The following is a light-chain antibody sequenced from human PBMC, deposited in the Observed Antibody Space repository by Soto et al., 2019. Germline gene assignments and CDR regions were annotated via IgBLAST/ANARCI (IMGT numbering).Light chain of an antibody. CDR2: DVS. CDR3: NSFTTTNTYV. Sequence: CARAEPASVAEFRGHCITISCTGASSDVGGFDHVSWYQQHPGKVPRLLIYDVSSRPSGVSDRFSGSKSGNTASLTISGLQAEDEADYYCNSFTTTNTYVFGTGTKVTVL. J-gene: IGLJ1*01. V-gene: IGLV2-14*03. CDR1: SSDVGGFDH.